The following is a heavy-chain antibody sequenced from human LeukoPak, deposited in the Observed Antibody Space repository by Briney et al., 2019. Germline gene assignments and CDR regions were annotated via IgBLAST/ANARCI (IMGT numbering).Heavy chain of an antibody. Sequence: PGGSLRLSCTASGFTFGYYAMTWVPRATGKGLEWVGFIASETYGGTAEYDASVKGRFIISRDDSKSIAYLQMNSLKTEDTAVYYCTRDQTPYYWGQGTLVTVSS. CDR1: GFTFGYYA. J-gene: IGHJ4*02. CDR3: TRDQTPYY. V-gene: IGHV3-49*04. CDR2: IASETYGGTA.